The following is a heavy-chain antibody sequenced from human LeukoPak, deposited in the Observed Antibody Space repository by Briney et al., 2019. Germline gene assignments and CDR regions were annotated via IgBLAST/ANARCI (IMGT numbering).Heavy chain of an antibody. V-gene: IGHV3-23*01. CDR2: ISGSGGST. D-gene: IGHD3-10*01. CDR1: GFTFSSYA. J-gene: IGHJ4*02. Sequence: PGGSLRLSCAASGFTFSSYAMSWVRQAPGKGLEWVSTISGSGGSTYYADSVKGRFTISRDNSKNTLYLQMNSLRAEDTAVYYCAKDLYYYGSGSPQWGQGTLVTVSS. CDR3: AKDLYYYGSGSPQ.